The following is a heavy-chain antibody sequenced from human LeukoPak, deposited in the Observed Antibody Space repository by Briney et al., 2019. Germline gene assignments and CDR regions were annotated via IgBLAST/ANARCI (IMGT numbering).Heavy chain of an antibody. CDR2: INPSGGST. CDR3: ARDREEYFDWPGTLRPLDY. CDR1: GYTFTSYY. V-gene: IGHV1-46*01. J-gene: IGHJ4*02. D-gene: IGHD3-9*01. Sequence: ASVKVFCKASGYTFTSYYMHWVRQAPGQGLEWMGIINPSGGSTSYAQKFQGRVTMTRDTSTSTVYMELSSLRSEDTAAYYCARDREEYFDWPGTLRPLDYWGQGTLVTVSS.